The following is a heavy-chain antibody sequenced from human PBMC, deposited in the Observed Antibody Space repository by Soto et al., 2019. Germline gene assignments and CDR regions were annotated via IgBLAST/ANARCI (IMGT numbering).Heavy chain of an antibody. CDR1: GFTFSSYS. D-gene: IGHD3-9*01. Sequence: GGSLRLSCAASGFTFSSYSMNWVRQAPGKGLEWVSSISSSSSYIYYADSVKGRFTISRDNAKNSLYLQMNSLRAEDTAVYYCARSPAYDILTGYYKWEQYFQHWGQGTLVTVSS. V-gene: IGHV3-21*01. J-gene: IGHJ1*01. CDR3: ARSPAYDILTGYYKWEQYFQH. CDR2: ISSSSSYI.